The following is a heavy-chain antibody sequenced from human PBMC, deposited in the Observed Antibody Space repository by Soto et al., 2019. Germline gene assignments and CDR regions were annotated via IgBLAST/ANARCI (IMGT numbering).Heavy chain of an antibody. V-gene: IGHV3-30-3*01. D-gene: IGHD6-13*01. CDR2: ISYNGNNNE. CDR1: GFTFSSHA. CDR3: ARDRIASGLRAMDV. J-gene: IGHJ6*02. Sequence: QVQLLESGGGVVQPGKSLRLSCAASGFTFSSHAMHWVRQAPGKGLEWVAVISYNGNNNEYYADSVKGRFTIFRDNSKSTLYLQMNSLRGEDTAIYFCARDRIASGLRAMDVWGQGTPVIVSS.